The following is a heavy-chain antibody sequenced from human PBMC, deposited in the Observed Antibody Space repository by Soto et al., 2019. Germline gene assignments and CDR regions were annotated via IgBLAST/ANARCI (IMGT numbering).Heavy chain of an antibody. CDR1: GYNFTSYW. V-gene: IGHV5-10-1*01. CDR3: ARRKYCSTSSCYADYYYGMDV. Sequence: LKISCKGSGYNFTSYWIYWVRQMPGKGLEWMGRIDPSDSYINYSPSFQGHVTISADKAINTAYLQWSSLKASDTAMYYCARRKYCSTSSCYADYYYGMDVWGQGTTVTVSS. J-gene: IGHJ6*02. D-gene: IGHD2-2*01. CDR2: IDPSDSYI.